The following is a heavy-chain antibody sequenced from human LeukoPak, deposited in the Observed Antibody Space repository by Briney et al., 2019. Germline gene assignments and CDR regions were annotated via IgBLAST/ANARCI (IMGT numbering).Heavy chain of an antibody. D-gene: IGHD3-3*01. V-gene: IGHV3-23*01. Sequence: GGSLRLSCASSGFSFSDSAVSWVRHSPGEGLKWVSSISNTGGRTYYADSVKGRFSITRDNSRDTVNLQMNGLRADDTARYFCAKGGQDFDFWRFDLWGQGILVIVSS. CDR1: GFSFSDSA. CDR2: ISNTGGRT. CDR3: AKGGQDFDFWRFDL. J-gene: IGHJ5*02.